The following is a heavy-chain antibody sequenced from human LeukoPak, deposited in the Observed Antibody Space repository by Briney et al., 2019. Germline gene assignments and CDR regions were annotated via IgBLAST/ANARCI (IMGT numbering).Heavy chain of an antibody. J-gene: IGHJ4*02. D-gene: IGHD3-22*01. Sequence: GGSLRLSCAASGFTFSSYEMNWVRQAPGKGLEWVAVISYDGSNKYYADSVKGRFTISRDNSKNTLYLQMNSLKTEDTAVYYCTTDAYAQGYYYDSSEQGYWGQGTPVTVSS. V-gene: IGHV3-30*03. CDR2: ISYDGSNK. CDR1: GFTFSSYE. CDR3: TTDAYAQGYYYDSSEQGY.